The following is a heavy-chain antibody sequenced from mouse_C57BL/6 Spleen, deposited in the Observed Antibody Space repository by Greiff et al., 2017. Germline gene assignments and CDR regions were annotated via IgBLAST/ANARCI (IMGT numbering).Heavy chain of an antibody. CDR3: AREGYYYGSNAFAY. D-gene: IGHD1-1*01. CDR2: ISSGSSTI. V-gene: IGHV5-17*01. J-gene: IGHJ3*01. CDR1: GFTFSDYG. Sequence: EVKLVESGGGLVKPGGSLKLSCAASGFTFSDYGMHWVRQAPEKGLEWVAYISSGSSTIYYADTVKGRFTISRDNAKNTLFLQMTSLRSEDTAMYYCAREGYYYGSNAFAYWGQGTLVTVSA.